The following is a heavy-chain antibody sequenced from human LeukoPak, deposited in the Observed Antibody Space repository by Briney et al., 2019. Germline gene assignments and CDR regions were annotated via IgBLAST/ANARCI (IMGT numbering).Heavy chain of an antibody. V-gene: IGHV4-39*01. D-gene: IGHD5-18*01. CDR1: GGSISSSSYY. J-gene: IGHJ4*02. Sequence: PSETLSLTCTVSGGSISSSSYYWGWIRQPPGKGLEWIGSIYYSGSTYYNPSLKSRVTISVDTSKNQFSLKLRSVTAADTAAYYCARRNTAMLTTFDYGAREPLVPVSS. CDR3: ARRNTAMLTTFDY. CDR2: IYYSGST.